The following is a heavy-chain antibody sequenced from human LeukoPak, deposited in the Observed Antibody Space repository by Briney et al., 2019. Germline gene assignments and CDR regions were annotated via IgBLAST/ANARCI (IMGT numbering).Heavy chain of an antibody. J-gene: IGHJ6*03. D-gene: IGHD3-10*01. CDR3: ARGRWFRWTYYYYMDV. CDR2: INHSGST. Sequence: SETLSLTCAVYGGSFSGYYWSWIRQPPGKGLEGIGEINHSGSTNYNLSLKSRVTISVDTSKNQFSLKLSSVTAADTAVYYCARGRWFRWTYYYYMDVWGKGTTVTVSS. V-gene: IGHV4-34*01. CDR1: GGSFSGYY.